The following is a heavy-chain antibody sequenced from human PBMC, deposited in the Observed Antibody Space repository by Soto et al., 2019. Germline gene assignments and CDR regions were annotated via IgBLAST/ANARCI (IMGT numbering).Heavy chain of an antibody. V-gene: IGHV1-3*01. CDR3: ARRVEVVPAAMYAFDI. Sequence: ASVKVSFKASGYSFTSYVMHWVRQAPGQSLEWMGWISAGNGDTKYSQKFQGRLTVTRDTSATTAYVELSSLRSEDTAVYYCARRVEVVPAAMYAFDIWGQGTMVTVSS. CDR2: ISAGNGDT. CDR1: GYSFTSYV. D-gene: IGHD2-2*01. J-gene: IGHJ3*02.